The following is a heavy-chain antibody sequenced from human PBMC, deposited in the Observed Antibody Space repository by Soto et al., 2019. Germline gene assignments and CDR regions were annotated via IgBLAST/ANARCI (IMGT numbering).Heavy chain of an antibody. CDR3: ARDGHYYDSSGYYHNWFDP. V-gene: IGHV4-59*01. J-gene: IGHJ5*02. CDR2: IYYSGST. Sequence: SETLSLTCTVSGGSISSYYWSWIRQPPGKGLEWIGYIYYSGSTNYNPSLKSRVTISVDTSKNQFSLKLSSVTAADTAVYYCARDGHYYDSSGYYHNWFDPWGQGTLVTVSS. CDR1: GGSISSYY. D-gene: IGHD3-22*01.